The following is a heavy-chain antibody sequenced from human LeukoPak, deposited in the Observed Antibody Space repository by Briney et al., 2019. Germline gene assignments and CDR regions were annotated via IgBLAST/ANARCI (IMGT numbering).Heavy chain of an antibody. CDR1: GFSFRNYG. CDR3: ARDGPAGDHGVTTYYFGY. D-gene: IGHD4-17*01. V-gene: IGHV3-33*01. CDR2: IWYDGSNK. J-gene: IGHJ4*02. Sequence: PGGSLRLSCEVSGFSFRNYGMHWVRQAPGKGLKWVAVIWYDGSNKYYADSVKGRFTISRDNSKNTLYLQMNSLRVEDTAVYYCARDGPAGDHGVTTYYFGYWGQGTLVTVAS.